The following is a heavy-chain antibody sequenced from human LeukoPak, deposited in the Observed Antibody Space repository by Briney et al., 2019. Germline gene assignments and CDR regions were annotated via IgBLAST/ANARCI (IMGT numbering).Heavy chain of an antibody. D-gene: IGHD1-1*01. V-gene: IGHV1-24*01. CDR1: GHTLSELS. CDR3: ALRGRWPAPAERDY. CDR2: FDPEDVET. Sequence: ASVKVSCKVSGHTLSELSMHWVRQALGKGLEWMGSFDPEDVETNYAQKFQGRLTVTEDTSTNTAYMELRSLTSEDTAVYYCALRGRWPAPAERDYWGQGTLVTVSS. J-gene: IGHJ4*02.